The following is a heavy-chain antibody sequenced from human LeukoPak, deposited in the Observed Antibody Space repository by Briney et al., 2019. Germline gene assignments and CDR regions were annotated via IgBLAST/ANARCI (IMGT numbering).Heavy chain of an antibody. CDR3: ARDHCSGGSCYGYFDY. J-gene: IGHJ4*02. D-gene: IGHD2-15*01. V-gene: IGHV1-2*02. CDR1: GYTFTGYY. CDR2: INPNSGGT. Sequence: ASVKVSCKASGYTFTGYYMHWVRQAPGQGLEWMGWINPNSGGTNYAQKFQGRVTMTRDTSISTAYMELSRLRSDDTAVYYCARDHCSGGSCYGYFDYWGQGTLVTVSS.